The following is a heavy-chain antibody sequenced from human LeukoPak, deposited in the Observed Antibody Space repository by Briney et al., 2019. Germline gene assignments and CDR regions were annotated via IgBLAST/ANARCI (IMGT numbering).Heavy chain of an antibody. D-gene: IGHD6-19*01. Sequence: PSETLSLTCTVSGGSIRNYFWNWIRQPAGKGLEWIGRIYSSGSTNYNPSLKSRVTMSVDTSKNQISLKLSSVTAADTAVYYCARDRDPSSGWYFRWFDPWGQGTLVTVSS. CDR3: ARDRDPSSGWYFRWFDP. CDR1: GGSIRNYF. CDR2: IYSSGST. V-gene: IGHV4-4*07. J-gene: IGHJ5*02.